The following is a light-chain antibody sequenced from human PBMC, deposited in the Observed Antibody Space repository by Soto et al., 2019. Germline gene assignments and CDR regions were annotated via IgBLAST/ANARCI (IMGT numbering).Light chain of an antibody. CDR3: QQSYKMPS. CDR2: ATS. V-gene: IGKV1-39*01. Sequence: EIPLTQSPASLAASVGDRLTLTCRASRNVSIYLNWYQHKPGKGPTLLIHATSNLQIGVPSLFSGSGSGTEFTLTISSLEPEDFGSYYCQQSYKMPSFGQGTRLVIK. CDR1: RNVSIY. J-gene: IGKJ5*01.